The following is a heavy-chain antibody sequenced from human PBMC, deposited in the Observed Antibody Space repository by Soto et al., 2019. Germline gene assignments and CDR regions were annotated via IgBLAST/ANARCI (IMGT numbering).Heavy chain of an antibody. CDR1: GYSFTSYW. V-gene: IGHV5-51*01. J-gene: IGHJ6*02. Sequence: GESLKISCKGSGYSFTSYWIGWVRQVPGKGLEWMGIIYPGDSDTRNSPSFQGQVPTSPAKSTSTAYLQWSSLKASDTAMYYCARFMVRYGMDVWGQGTTVTVSS. CDR3: ARFMVRYGMDV. D-gene: IGHD3-10*01. CDR2: IYPGDSDT.